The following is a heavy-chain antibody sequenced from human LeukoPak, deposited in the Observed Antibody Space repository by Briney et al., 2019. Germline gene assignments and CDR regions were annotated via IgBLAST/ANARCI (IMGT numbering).Heavy chain of an antibody. J-gene: IGHJ4*02. CDR3: ARSGVVVISRFDY. D-gene: IGHD3-22*01. V-gene: IGHV1-69*04. CDR1: GGTFSSYA. CDR2: IIPILGIA. Sequence: SVKVSCKASGGTFSSYAISWVRQALGQGLEWMGRIIPILGIANYAQKFQGRVTITADKSTSTAYMELSSLRSEDTAVYYCARSGVVVISRFDYWGQGTLVTVSS.